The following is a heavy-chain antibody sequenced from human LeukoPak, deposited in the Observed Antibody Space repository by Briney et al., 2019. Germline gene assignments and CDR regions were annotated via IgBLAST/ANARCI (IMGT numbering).Heavy chain of an antibody. D-gene: IGHD3-10*01. CDR2: IYYSGST. V-gene: IGHV4-59*01. CDR1: GGFISSYY. CDR3: ARYGSGTSYYFDY. Sequence: PSETLSLTCTVSGGFISSYYWSWIRQPPGKGLEWIGYIYYSGSTNYNPSLKSRVTISVDTSKNQFSLKLSSVTAADTAVYYCARYGSGTSYYFDYWGQGTLVTVSS. J-gene: IGHJ4*02.